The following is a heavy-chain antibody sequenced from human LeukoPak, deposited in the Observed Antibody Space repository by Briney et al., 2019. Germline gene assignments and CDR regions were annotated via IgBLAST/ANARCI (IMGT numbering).Heavy chain of an antibody. Sequence: SETLSLTCTVSGGSISSSSYYWGWIRQPPGRGLEWIGSIYYSGSTYYNPSLKSRVTISVDTSKNQFSLKLSSVTAADTAVYYCARVGGDIDYYYYMDVWGKGTTVTVSS. CDR1: GGSISSSSYY. D-gene: IGHD2-21*01. J-gene: IGHJ6*03. CDR2: IYYSGST. CDR3: ARVGGDIDYYYYMDV. V-gene: IGHV4-39*07.